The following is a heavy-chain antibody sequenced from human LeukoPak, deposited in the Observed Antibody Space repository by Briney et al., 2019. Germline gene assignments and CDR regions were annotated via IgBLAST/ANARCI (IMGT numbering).Heavy chain of an antibody. V-gene: IGHV3-48*03. J-gene: IGHJ6*03. Sequence: GGSLRLSCAASGFTFSSYEMNWVRQAPGKGLEWVSYISSSGSTIYYADSVKGRFTISRDNSKNTLHLQMNSLRAEDTAVYYCAKDGADIVVVPAAGATRPHYYYYMDVWGKGTTVTISS. CDR1: GFTFSSYE. CDR3: AKDGADIVVVPAAGATRPHYYYYMDV. CDR2: ISSSGSTI. D-gene: IGHD2-2*01.